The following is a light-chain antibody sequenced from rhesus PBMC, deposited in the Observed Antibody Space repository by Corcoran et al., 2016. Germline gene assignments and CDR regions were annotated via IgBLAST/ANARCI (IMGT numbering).Light chain of an antibody. Sequence: DIQMTQSPSSLSASVGDTVTITCRASQSISTWLAWYQQKPGKAPKLLIYKASSLQSGVPSRFGGSGAGTDFTLTISSLQSEDFATYYCQQYSSSPWTFGQGTKVEIK. CDR3: QQYSSSPWT. V-gene: IGKV1-22*01. CDR1: QSISTW. J-gene: IGKJ1*01. CDR2: KAS.